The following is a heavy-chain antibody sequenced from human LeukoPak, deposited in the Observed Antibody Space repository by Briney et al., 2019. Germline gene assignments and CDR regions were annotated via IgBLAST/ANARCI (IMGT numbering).Heavy chain of an antibody. CDR3: ARQGYYDSGGYSYFYYAMDV. V-gene: IGHV5-51*01. CDR2: VSPGDSET. J-gene: IGHJ6*02. Sequence: GESLKISCKGSGYSFSNYWIGWVRQMPGKGLDWMGIVSPGDSETRYSPSFQGQVTISADKSISTAYLQWSSLKASDTAMYYCARQGYYDSGGYSYFYYAMDVWGQGTTVTVSS. CDR1: GYSFSNYW. D-gene: IGHD3-22*01.